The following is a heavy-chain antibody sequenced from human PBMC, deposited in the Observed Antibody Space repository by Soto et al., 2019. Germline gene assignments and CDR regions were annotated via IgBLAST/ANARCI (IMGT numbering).Heavy chain of an antibody. D-gene: IGHD3-3*01. CDR2: IYYSGST. CDR1: GGSISSGGYY. Sequence: SETLSLTCTVSGGSISSGGYYWSWIRQHPGKGLEWIGYIYYSGSTYYNPSLKSRVTISVDTSKNTFSLKLSSVTAADTAVYYCARHGGDFWSGYRKSYFDYWGQGTLVTVS. V-gene: IGHV4-31*03. CDR3: ARHGGDFWSGYRKSYFDY. J-gene: IGHJ4*02.